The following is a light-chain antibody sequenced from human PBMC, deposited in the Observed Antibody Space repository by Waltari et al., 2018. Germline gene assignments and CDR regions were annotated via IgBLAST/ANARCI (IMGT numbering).Light chain of an antibody. Sequence: QSALTQPASVSGSPGQSITISCTGTSSDVGAYNYVSWYQQRPGKAPKLMIYDVSDRPSGVSNRVSGSKSGNTASLTISGLQAEDEADYYCSSYTTSSTLVFGGGTELTVL. CDR2: DVS. J-gene: IGLJ3*02. V-gene: IGLV2-14*03. CDR3: SSYTTSSTLV. CDR1: SSDVGAYNY.